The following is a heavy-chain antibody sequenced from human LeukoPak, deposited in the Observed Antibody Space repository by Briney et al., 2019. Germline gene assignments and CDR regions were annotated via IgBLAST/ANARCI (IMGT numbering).Heavy chain of an antibody. D-gene: IGHD6-13*01. Sequence: SETLSLTCAVYGGSFSGYYWSWIRQPPGKGLEWIGEINHSGSTNYNPSLKSRVTISVDTSKNQFSLKLSSVTAADTAVYYCARLGRNSSSWYKYWGQGTLVTVSS. CDR3: ARLGRNSSSWYKY. CDR2: INHSGST. V-gene: IGHV4-34*01. CDR1: GGSFSGYY. J-gene: IGHJ4*02.